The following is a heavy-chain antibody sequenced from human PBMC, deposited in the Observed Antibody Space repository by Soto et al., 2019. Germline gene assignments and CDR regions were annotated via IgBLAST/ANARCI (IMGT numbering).Heavy chain of an antibody. V-gene: IGHV1-2*02. D-gene: IGHD3-10*01. CDR3: ARDELTFYYYGMDV. CDR1: GYTFTGYY. Sequence: GASVPVSYKASGYTFTGYYMHWVHQAPGQGLEWMGWINPNSGGTNYAQKFQGRVTMTRDTSISTAYMELSRLRSDDTAVYYCARDELTFYYYGMDVWGQGTTVTVSS. CDR2: INPNSGGT. J-gene: IGHJ6*02.